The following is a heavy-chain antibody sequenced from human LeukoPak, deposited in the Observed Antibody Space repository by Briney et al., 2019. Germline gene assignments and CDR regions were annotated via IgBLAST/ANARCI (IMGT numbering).Heavy chain of an antibody. CDR3: AKDRLRVVATSFDY. D-gene: IGHD5-12*01. CDR2: ISGSGGST. J-gene: IGHJ4*02. CDR1: GVTFSSYA. Sequence: PGGSLRLSCAASGVTFSSYAISWVRQAPGQGLEWVSAISGSGGSTYYADSVKGRFTISRDNSKNTLYLQMNSLRAEDTAVYYCAKDRLRVVATSFDYWGQGTLVTVSS. V-gene: IGHV3-23*01.